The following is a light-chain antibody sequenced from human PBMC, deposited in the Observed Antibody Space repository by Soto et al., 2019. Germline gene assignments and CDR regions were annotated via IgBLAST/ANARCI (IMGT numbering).Light chain of an antibody. Sequence: EMVMTQSPATLSVSPGERATLSCRASQSVSSYLAWYQQKPGQAPRLLIYGASSRATGIPDRFSGSGSGTDFTLTISRLEPEDFAVYYCQQYGSSPWTFGQGTKVDI. V-gene: IGKV3-20*01. CDR2: GAS. CDR1: QSVSSY. CDR3: QQYGSSPWT. J-gene: IGKJ1*01.